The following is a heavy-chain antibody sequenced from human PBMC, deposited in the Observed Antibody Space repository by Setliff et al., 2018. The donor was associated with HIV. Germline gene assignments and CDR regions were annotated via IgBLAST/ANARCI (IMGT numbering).Heavy chain of an antibody. J-gene: IGHJ5*02. CDR2: IYYSGNT. Sequence: SETLSLTCSVSGGSVSNGDYYWSWIRQPPGKGLEWIGYIYYSGNTYYNPSLKGRITISVDTSKNQFSLKLISVTAADTAVYYCVREHFDPWGQGTLVTVSS. V-gene: IGHV4-30-4*01. CDR1: GGSVSNGDYY. D-gene: IGHD3-3*02. CDR3: VREHFDP.